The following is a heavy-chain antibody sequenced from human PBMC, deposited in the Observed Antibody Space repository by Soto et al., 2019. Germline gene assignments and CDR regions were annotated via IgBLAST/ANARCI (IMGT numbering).Heavy chain of an antibody. V-gene: IGHV3-21*01. D-gene: IGHD2-8*01. CDR3: AAYCTNGVCPTGFDP. CDR1: GFTFSSYS. J-gene: IGHJ5*02. Sequence: SLRLSCAASGFTFSSYSMNWVRQAPGKGLEWVSSISSSSSYIYYADSVKGRFTISRDNAKNSLYLQMNSLRAEDTAVYYCAAYCTNGVCPTGFDPWGQGTLVTVSS. CDR2: ISSSSSYI.